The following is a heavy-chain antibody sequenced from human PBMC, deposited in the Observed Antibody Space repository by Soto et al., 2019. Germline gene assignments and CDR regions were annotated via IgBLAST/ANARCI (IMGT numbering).Heavy chain of an antibody. D-gene: IGHD4-17*01. CDR3: ARGPFGDYADSNWFDP. CDR2: IYYSGST. Sequence: QVQLQESGPGLVKPSETLSLTCTVSGGSISSYYWSWIRQPPGKGLEWIGYIYYSGSTNYNPSLKSRVTISVDTSKNQFSLKLSSVTAADTAVYYCARGPFGDYADSNWFDPWGQGTLVTVSS. CDR1: GGSISSYY. V-gene: IGHV4-59*01. J-gene: IGHJ5*02.